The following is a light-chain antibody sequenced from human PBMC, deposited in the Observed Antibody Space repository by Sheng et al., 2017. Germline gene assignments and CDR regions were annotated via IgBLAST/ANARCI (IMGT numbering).Light chain of an antibody. CDR2: DAS. V-gene: IGKV3-15*01. CDR3: QQYDTSPPKLI. J-gene: IGKJ4*01. CDR1: QSVSNY. Sequence: EIVMTQSPATLSVSPGERATLSCRASQSVSNYLAWYQQKPGQAPRLLIYDASTRATDIPARFSGSGSGTEFTLTISRLEPEDFAVYYCQQYDTSPPKLIFGGGTKVEIK.